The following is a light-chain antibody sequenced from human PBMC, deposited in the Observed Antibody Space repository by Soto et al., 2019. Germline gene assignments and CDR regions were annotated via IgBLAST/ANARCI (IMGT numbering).Light chain of an antibody. CDR2: KAS. J-gene: IGKJ3*01. CDR1: QSISSW. V-gene: IGKV1-5*03. Sequence: DIQMTQSPSALSASVGDRVTITCRASQSISSWLAWYQQKPGKAPKLLIYKASSLESGVPSRFSGSGSGTEFTLTISSLQPDDFATYYCQQYNRPYPFGPGTKVDIK. CDR3: QQYNRPYP.